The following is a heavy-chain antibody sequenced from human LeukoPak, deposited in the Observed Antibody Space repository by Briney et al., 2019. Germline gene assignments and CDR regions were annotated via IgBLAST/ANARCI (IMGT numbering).Heavy chain of an antibody. J-gene: IGHJ3*02. Sequence: ASVKVSCKTSGYTFTGYYMHWARQAPGQGLEWMGWINPNSGGTNYAQRFQGRVTMTRDTSISTAYMELSRLRSDDSAVYYCARYFYDSSGSSSGAYDIWGQGTMVTVSS. CDR2: INPNSGGT. D-gene: IGHD3-22*01. V-gene: IGHV1-2*02. CDR1: GYTFTGYY. CDR3: ARYFYDSSGSSSGAYDI.